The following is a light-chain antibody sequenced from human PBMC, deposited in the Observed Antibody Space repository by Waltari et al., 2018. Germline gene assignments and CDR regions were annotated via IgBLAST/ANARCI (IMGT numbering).Light chain of an antibody. V-gene: IGLV2-8*01. Sequence: QSALTQPPSASGSPGQSVTISCTETSSDVGGYDYVSWYQQHPGKAPKLLIYEVSKRPSGVPDRFYGSKSGNTASLTVSGLQAEDEADYYCASYGDSKNCLFGTGTKVTVL. CDR1: SSDVGGYDY. CDR2: EVS. J-gene: IGLJ1*01. CDR3: ASYGDSKNCL.